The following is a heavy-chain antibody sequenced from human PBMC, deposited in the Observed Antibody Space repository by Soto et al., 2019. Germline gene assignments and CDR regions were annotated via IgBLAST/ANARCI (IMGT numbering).Heavy chain of an antibody. V-gene: IGHV4-59*01. D-gene: IGHD3-16*02. CDR3: ARERGVIVNYYFDY. J-gene: IGHJ4*02. CDR1: GGSIRSYY. Sequence: PSETLSLTCTVSGGSIRSYYLSWIRQPPGKGLEWIGYIYNSGSTNYDPSLKSRVNMSVDTSKNQFSLKLSSVTAADTAVYYCARERGVIVNYYFDYWGQGTLVTVSS. CDR2: IYNSGST.